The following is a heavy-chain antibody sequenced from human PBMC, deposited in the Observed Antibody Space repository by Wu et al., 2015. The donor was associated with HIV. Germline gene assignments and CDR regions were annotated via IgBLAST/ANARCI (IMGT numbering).Heavy chain of an antibody. V-gene: IGHV1-8*01. Sequence: QVQLVQSEAEVKKPGASVKVSCKSSGYTFISYNINWVRQAAGQGLEWMGWMNPKSGSTGYAQQFQGRITLTRDTTRSTAYMELTSLRSEDTAVYYCAKLWSSAWDGVDIWGQGTNGHRLF. CDR1: GYTFISYN. D-gene: IGHD6-19*01. CDR3: AKLWSSAWDGVDI. J-gene: IGHJ3*02. CDR2: MNPKSGST.